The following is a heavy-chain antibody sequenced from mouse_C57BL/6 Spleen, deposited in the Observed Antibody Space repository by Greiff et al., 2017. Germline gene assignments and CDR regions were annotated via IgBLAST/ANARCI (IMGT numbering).Heavy chain of an antibody. J-gene: IGHJ1*03. D-gene: IGHD1-1*01. V-gene: IGHV1-80*01. CDR1: GYAFSSYW. CDR3: ARKDYGSSYYWYFDV. CDR2: IYPGDGDT. Sequence: VQLQQSGAELVKPGASVKISCKASGYAFSSYWMNWVKQRTGKGLEWIGQIYPGDGDTNYNGKFKGKATLTADKSSSTAYMQLSSLTSEDSAFYFCARKDYGSSYYWYFDVWGTGTTVTVSS.